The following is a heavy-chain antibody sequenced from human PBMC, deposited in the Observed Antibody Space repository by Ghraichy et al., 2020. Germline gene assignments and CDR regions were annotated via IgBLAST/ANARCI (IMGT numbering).Heavy chain of an antibody. CDR3: ARASTVVRFYYYDGMDV. J-gene: IGHJ6*02. CDR1: GFSFSRYN. Sequence: GGSLRLSCVGSGFSFSRYNMNWVRQAPGKGLEWVSYITSTSRFISYADSVKGRFTVSRDNAQNSLSLQMKSLRGEDTAVYYCARASTVVRFYYYDGMDVWGQGSTFTVFS. CDR2: ITSTSRFI. D-gene: IGHD4-23*01. V-gene: IGHV3-48*01.